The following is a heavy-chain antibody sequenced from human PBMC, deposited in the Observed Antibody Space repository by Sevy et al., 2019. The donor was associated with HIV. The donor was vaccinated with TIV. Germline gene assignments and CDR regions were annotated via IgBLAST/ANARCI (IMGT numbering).Heavy chain of an antibody. CDR3: ARHDGVNPEYFDS. J-gene: IGHJ4*02. Sequence: SETLSLSCTVSVSSGPISTSNSYWGWISQPPGKGLEWIGSVHYRGSTYYHPSLKSRVTISIHTSRNLFSLELKSVTAADTAFYFCARHDGVNPEYFDSWGRGILVTVSS. CDR1: VSSGPISTSNSY. V-gene: IGHV4-39*01. CDR2: VHYRGST. D-gene: IGHD4-17*01.